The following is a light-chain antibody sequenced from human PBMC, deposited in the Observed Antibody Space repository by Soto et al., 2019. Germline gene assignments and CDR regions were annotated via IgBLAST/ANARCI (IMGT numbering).Light chain of an antibody. J-gene: IGLJ2*01. V-gene: IGLV3-27*01. CDR3: YAAADTHIRL. Sequence: SYELTQPPSVSVSAGQTAKITCSGDILSKKYARWFQQRPGQAPVLVIYKDTERPSGVPERFSGSSSGTTVTLTISGAQADDEVVYYCYAAADTHIRLFGGGTKLTVL. CDR2: KDT. CDR1: ILSKKY.